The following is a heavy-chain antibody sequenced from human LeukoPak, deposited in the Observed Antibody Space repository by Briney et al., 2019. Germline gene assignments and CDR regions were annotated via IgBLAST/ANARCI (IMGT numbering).Heavy chain of an antibody. CDR1: GFTFDDYA. J-gene: IGHJ4*02. D-gene: IGHD3-9*01. CDR3: AKDLAILTGSQSPKFDY. Sequence: GGSLRLSCAASGFTFDDYAMHWVRQAPGKGLEWVSGINWNSGSIGYADSVKGRFTISRDNAKNSLYLQMNSLRTEDTALYYCAKDLAILTGSQSPKFDYWGQGTLVTVSS. V-gene: IGHV3-9*01. CDR2: INWNSGSI.